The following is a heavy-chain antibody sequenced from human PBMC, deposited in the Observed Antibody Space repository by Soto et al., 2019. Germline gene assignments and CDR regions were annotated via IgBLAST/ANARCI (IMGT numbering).Heavy chain of an antibody. CDR1: GFTFSSYA. CDR3: ARDWVAAGNH. Sequence: QVQLVESGGGVVQPGRSLRLSCAASGFTFSSYAMHWVRQAPGKGLEWVAVISYDGSNKYYADSVKGRFTISRDNSKNTLYLQMNSLRAEDTAVYYCARDWVAAGNHWGQGTLVTVSS. CDR2: ISYDGSNK. V-gene: IGHV3-30-3*01. J-gene: IGHJ5*02. D-gene: IGHD2-15*01.